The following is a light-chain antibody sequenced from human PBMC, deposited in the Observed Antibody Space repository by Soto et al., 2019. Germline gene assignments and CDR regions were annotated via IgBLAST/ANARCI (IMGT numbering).Light chain of an antibody. Sequence: EIVLTQSPATLSLSPGERATFSCRASQSVSSYLAWSQQRPGQAPRLLIYGTSNRATGIPARLSGSGSGTDFTLPISSLEAEDFAVYYCQRRTDCPMTFGQGTRLEIK. CDR3: QRRTDCPMT. CDR2: GTS. V-gene: IGKV3-11*01. J-gene: IGKJ5*01. CDR1: QSVSSY.